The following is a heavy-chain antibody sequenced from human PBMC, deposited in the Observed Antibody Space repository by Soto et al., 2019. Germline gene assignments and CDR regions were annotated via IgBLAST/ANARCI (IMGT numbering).Heavy chain of an antibody. CDR1: GGSISSSSYY. V-gene: IGHV4-39*01. D-gene: IGHD3-9*01. CDR3: ARRGMGETYYDILPFQH. J-gene: IGHJ1*01. CDR2: IYYSGST. Sequence: SETLSLTCTVSGGSISSSSYYWGWIRQPPGKGLEWIGSIYYSGSTYYNPSLKSRVTISVDTSKNQFSLKLSSVTAADTAVYYCARRGMGETYYDILPFQHWGQGTLVTVSS.